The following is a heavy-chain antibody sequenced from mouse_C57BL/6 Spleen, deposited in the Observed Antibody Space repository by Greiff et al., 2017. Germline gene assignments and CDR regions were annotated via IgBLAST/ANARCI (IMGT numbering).Heavy chain of an antibody. D-gene: IGHD2-4*01. CDR1: GYAFSSSW. V-gene: IGHV1-82*01. J-gene: IGHJ3*01. CDR2: ISPGDGDT. Sequence: VQLQQSGPELVKPGASVKISCKASGYAFSSSWMNWVKQRPGKGLEWIGRISPGDGDTNYNGKFKGKATLTADKSSSTAYMQLSSLTSEDSAVYFCARSYYDYDGFAYWGQGTLVTVSA. CDR3: ARSYYDYDGFAY.